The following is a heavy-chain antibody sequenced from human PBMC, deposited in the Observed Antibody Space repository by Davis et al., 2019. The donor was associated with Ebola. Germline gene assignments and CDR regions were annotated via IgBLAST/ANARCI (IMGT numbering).Heavy chain of an antibody. Sequence: AASVKVSCKASGYTFTGYYMHWVRQAPGQGLEWMGWINPNSGGTNYAQKFQGWVTMTRDTSISTAYMELSRLRSDDTAVYYCARSQYYDSDAFDIWGQGTMVTVSS. CDR1: GYTFTGYY. D-gene: IGHD3-22*01. J-gene: IGHJ3*02. CDR2: INPNSGGT. V-gene: IGHV1-2*04. CDR3: ARSQYYDSDAFDI.